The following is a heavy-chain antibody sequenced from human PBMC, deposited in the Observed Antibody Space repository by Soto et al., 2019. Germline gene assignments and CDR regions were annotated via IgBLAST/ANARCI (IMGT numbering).Heavy chain of an antibody. J-gene: IGHJ4*02. Sequence: SETLSLTCAVYGGSFSGYYWSWSRQRPGKGLEGIGEINHSGSTNYNPSLKSRVTISVDTSKNQFSLKLSSVTAADTAVYYCAKRDFWSGYPDYWGQGTLVTVSS. D-gene: IGHD3-3*01. CDR1: GGSFSGYY. CDR2: INHSGST. CDR3: AKRDFWSGYPDY. V-gene: IGHV4-34*01.